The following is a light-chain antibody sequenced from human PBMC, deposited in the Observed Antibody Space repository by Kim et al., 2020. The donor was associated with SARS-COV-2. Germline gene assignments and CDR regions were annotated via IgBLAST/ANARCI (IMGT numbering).Light chain of an antibody. V-gene: IGLV2-14*03. J-gene: IGLJ3*02. CDR1: SSDVGGYNY. CDR2: DVS. Sequence: GQSITISSTGTSSDVGGYNYVSWYQQQPGKAPKVMIYDVSKRPSGLSDRFSASKSGNTASLTISGLQAEDEADYYCSSYTSSGTWVFGGGTQLTVL. CDR3: SSYTSSGTWV.